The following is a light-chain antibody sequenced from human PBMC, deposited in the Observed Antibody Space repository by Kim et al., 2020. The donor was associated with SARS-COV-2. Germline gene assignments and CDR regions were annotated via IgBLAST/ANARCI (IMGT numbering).Light chain of an antibody. V-gene: IGLV3-21*02. CDR2: DDS. CDR3: QVWDTSSGHFV. J-gene: IGLJ1*01. CDR1: DIGSKS. Sequence: SYELTQPPSVSVAPGETARITCGGEDIGSKSVHWYQQKPGQAPELVVYDDSDRPSGISERVSGSNSGNTATLTINRAEAGDEADYYCQVWDTSSGHFVFGTGTKVTVL.